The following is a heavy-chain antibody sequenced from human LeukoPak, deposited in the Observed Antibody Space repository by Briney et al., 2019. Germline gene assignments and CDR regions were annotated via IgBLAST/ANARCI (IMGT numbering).Heavy chain of an antibody. J-gene: IGHJ3*02. V-gene: IGHV4-59*08. CDR3: ARHSGNVVGVPHAFDI. CDR1: GGSISSYY. CDR2: IYYSGST. D-gene: IGHD2-21*01. Sequence: PSETLSLTCTVSGGSISSYYWSWIRQPPGKGLEWMGYIYYSGSTNYNPSLKSRVTISVDTSKNQFSLKLSSVTAADTAVYYCARHSGNVVGVPHAFDIWGQGTMVTVSS.